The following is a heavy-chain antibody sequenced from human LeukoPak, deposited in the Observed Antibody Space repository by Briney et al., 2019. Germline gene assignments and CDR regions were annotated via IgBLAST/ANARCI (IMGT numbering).Heavy chain of an antibody. Sequence: GGSLRLSCAASGFTFSSYVMSWVRQAPGKGLEWVSGIYGSGTTYYADSVEGRFTISRDNSKNTVDLQMNSLRAEDTAVYYCAKETAYQFDYWGQGTLVTVSS. CDR2: IYGSGTT. J-gene: IGHJ4*02. CDR3: AKETAYQFDY. CDR1: GFTFSSYV. V-gene: IGHV3-23*01.